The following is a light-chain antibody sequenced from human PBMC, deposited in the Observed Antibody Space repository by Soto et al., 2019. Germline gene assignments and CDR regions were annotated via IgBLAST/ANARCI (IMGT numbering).Light chain of an antibody. V-gene: IGKV4-1*01. J-gene: IGKJ2*01. Sequence: DIVMTQSPDSLAVSLGERATINCKSSQSVLYSSNNKNYLAWYQQKPGQPPKLLIYWASTRESGVPDRFSGSGSGTDFTLTISSLQGEDVAVYYCQQYYSTRTFGQGTKLEIK. CDR3: QQYYSTRT. CDR2: WAS. CDR1: QSVLYSSNNKNY.